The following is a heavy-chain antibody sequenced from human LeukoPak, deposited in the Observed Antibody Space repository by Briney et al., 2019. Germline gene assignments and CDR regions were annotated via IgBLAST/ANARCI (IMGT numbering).Heavy chain of an antibody. V-gene: IGHV3-11*04. CDR3: ARVPDYYGSGSYRPDY. J-gene: IGHJ4*02. Sequence: GGSLRLSCAASGFTFSDYYMSWIRQAPGKGLEWVSYISSSGSTIYYADSVKGRFTISRDNAKNSLYLQMNSLRAEDTAVYYCARVPDYYGSGSYRPDYWGRGTLVTVSS. CDR2: ISSSGSTI. CDR1: GFTFSDYY. D-gene: IGHD3-10*01.